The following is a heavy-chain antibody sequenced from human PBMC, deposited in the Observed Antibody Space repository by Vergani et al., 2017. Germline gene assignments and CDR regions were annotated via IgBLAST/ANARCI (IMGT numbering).Heavy chain of an antibody. CDR1: GFTFSNAW. J-gene: IGHJ4*02. V-gene: IGHV3-15*01. CDR3: TTVRDVVVVAATRIGRDY. D-gene: IGHD2-15*01. CDR2: IKSKTDGGTT. Sequence: EVQLVESGGGLVKPGGSLRLSCAASGFTFSNAWMSWVRQAPGKGLEWVGRIKSKTDGGTTDYAAPVKGRFTISRDDSKNTLYLQMNSLKTEDTAVYYCTTVRDVVVVAATRIGRDYWGQGTLVTVSS.